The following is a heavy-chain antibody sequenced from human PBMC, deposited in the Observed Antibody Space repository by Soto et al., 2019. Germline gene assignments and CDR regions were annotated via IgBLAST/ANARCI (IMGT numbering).Heavy chain of an antibody. CDR2: IIPIFGTA. V-gene: IGHV1-69*12. CDR3: ARDRMYSRSSADDYHSMDG. J-gene: IGHJ6*02. CDR1: VGTFSSYA. Sequence: QVQLVQSGAEVKKPGSSVKVSCKASVGTFSSYAISWVRQAPGQGLEWMGGIIPIFGTANYAQKFQGRVTLRADEPTRKAYMERSSVRSEDTARYYCARDRMYSRSSADDYHSMDGWGQGTTDTVS. D-gene: IGHD6-6*01.